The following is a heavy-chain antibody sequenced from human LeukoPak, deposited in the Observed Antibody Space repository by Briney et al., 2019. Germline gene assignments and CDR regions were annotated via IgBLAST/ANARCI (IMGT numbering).Heavy chain of an antibody. CDR3: VRRFAS. CDR2: TSSSADTI. V-gene: IGHV3-48*03. Sequence: GGSLRLSCAASGFSFSSFEMNWVRQAPGKGLEWVSYTSSSADTIYYADSVKGRFTISRDNAKNSLYLQMNSLRDEDTAVYYCVRRFASWGQGTLVTVSS. J-gene: IGHJ4*02. CDR1: GFSFSSFE.